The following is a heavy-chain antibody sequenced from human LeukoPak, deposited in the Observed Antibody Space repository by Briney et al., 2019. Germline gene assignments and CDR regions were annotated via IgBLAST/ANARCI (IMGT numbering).Heavy chain of an antibody. V-gene: IGHV3-48*04. J-gene: IGHJ4*02. D-gene: IGHD2-8*01. CDR3: ARSPYCTNGVCYTLFDY. CDR1: GFTFSSYS. CDR2: ISSSSSTI. Sequence: GGSLRLSCAASGFTFSSYSMNWVRQAPGKGLEWVSYISSSSSTIYYADSVKGRFTISRDNAKNSLYLQMNSLRAEDTAVYYCARSPYCTNGVCYTLFDYWAREPWSPSPQ.